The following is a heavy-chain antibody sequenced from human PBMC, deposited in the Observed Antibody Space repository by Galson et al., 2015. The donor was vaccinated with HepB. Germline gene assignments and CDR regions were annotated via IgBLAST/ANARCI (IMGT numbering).Heavy chain of an antibody. CDR3: ARAVAPIHDYGDSGYFDY. J-gene: IGHJ4*02. CDR2: ISSSSSYI. V-gene: IGHV3-21*01. D-gene: IGHD4-17*01. CDR1: GFTFSSYS. Sequence: SLRLSCAASGFTFSSYSMNWVRQAPGKGLEWVSSISSSSSYIYYADSVKGRFTISRDNAKNSLYLQMNSLRAEDTAVYYCARAVAPIHDYGDSGYFDYWGQGTLVTVSS.